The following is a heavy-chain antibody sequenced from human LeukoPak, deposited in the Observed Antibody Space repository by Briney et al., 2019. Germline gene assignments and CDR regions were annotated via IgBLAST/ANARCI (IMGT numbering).Heavy chain of an antibody. CDR1: GGSISSGGYS. D-gene: IGHD5-12*01. CDR2: IYHSGST. J-gene: IGHJ3*02. Sequence: SQTLSLTCAVSGGSISSGGYSWSWIRQPPGKGLEWIGYIYHSGSTYYNPSLKSRVTISVDRSKNQFSLKLSSVTAADTAVYYCAREFKGGYDREDAFDIWGQGTMVTVSS. V-gene: IGHV4-30-2*01. CDR3: AREFKGGYDREDAFDI.